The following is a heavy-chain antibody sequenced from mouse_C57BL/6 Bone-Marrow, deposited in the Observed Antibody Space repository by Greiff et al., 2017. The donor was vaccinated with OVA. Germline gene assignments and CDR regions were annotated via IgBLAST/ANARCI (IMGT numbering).Heavy chain of an antibody. Sequence: QVQLQQPGAELVKPGASVKLSCKASGYTFTSYWMQWVKQRPGQGLEWIGEIDPSDSYPNYNQKFKGKATLTVDTSSSTAYMQLSSLTSEDSAVYYCARVEYGNLYYAMDYWGQGTSVTVSS. J-gene: IGHJ4*01. D-gene: IGHD2-10*02. V-gene: IGHV1-50*01. CDR3: ARVEYGNLYYAMDY. CDR1: GYTFTSYW. CDR2: IDPSDSYP.